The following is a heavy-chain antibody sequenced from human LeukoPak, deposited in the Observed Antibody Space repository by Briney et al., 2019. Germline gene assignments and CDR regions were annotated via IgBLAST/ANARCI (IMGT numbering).Heavy chain of an antibody. V-gene: IGHV3-21*01. CDR2: ISSSSSYI. CDR1: GFTFSSYS. D-gene: IGHD2-15*01. CDR3: ARAARYCSGGSCYQTPNYWYFDL. Sequence: KSGGSLRLSCAASGFTFSSYSMNWVRQAPGKGLEWVSSISSSSSYIYYADSVKGRFTISRDNAKNSLYLQMNSLRAEDTAVYYCARAARYCSGGSCYQTPNYWYFDLWGRGTLVTVSS. J-gene: IGHJ2*01.